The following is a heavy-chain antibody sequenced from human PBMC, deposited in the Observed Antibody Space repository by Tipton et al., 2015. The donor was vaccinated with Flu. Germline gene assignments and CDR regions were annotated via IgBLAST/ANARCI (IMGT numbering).Heavy chain of an antibody. D-gene: IGHD4-11*01. CDR1: GDSISSGGAY. Sequence: TLSLTCTVSGDSISSGGAYWSWIRQHPGKGLEWIGCIYYSGSTYYNPSLKSRITMSVDTSNNQFSLKVFSVTAADTAVYYCARRDYSNYASDPKSRFDPWGQGILVTVSS. CDR3: ARRDYSNYASDPKSRFDP. CDR2: IYYSGST. V-gene: IGHV4-31*03. J-gene: IGHJ5*02.